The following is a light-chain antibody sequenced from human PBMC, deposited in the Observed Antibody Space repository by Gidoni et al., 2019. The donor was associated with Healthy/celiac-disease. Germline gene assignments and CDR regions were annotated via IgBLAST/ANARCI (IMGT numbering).Light chain of an antibody. Sequence: EIVLTQSPGTLSLSPGERATISCRASQSVSSSYLAWYQQKPGQAHRLLIYGASSRATGIPDRFSGSGSGTDFTLTISRLEPEYFAVYYCQQYGSSPLTFGPGTKVEIK. CDR1: QSVSSSY. J-gene: IGKJ1*01. CDR2: GAS. CDR3: QQYGSSPLT. V-gene: IGKV3-20*01.